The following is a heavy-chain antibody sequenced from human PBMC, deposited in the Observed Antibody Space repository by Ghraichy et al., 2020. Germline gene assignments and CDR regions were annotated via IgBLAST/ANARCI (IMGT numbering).Heavy chain of an antibody. V-gene: IGHV3-21*01. Sequence: GGSLRLSCAASGFTFSSYTMNWVRQAPGKGLEWLSSISSSSSYIYYAESVKGRFTISRDNAKNSLYLQMNSLRADDTAVYYCARETSTVTTNWFDPWGQGTLVTVSS. J-gene: IGHJ5*02. D-gene: IGHD4-17*01. CDR2: ISSSSSYI. CDR3: ARETSTVTTNWFDP. CDR1: GFTFSSYT.